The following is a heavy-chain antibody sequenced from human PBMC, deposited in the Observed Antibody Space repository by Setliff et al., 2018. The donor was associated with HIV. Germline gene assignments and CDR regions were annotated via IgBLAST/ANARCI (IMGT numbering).Heavy chain of an antibody. CDR2: ISYDGSNE. V-gene: IGHV3-30*04. CDR3: AGATYYDFWRGNLYGMDV. D-gene: IGHD3-3*01. J-gene: IGHJ6*02. Sequence: PGGSLRLSCAASGFTFSDYVMYWVRQAPGKGLEWVTVISYDGSNESYADSVKGRFTISRDNSKNTLYLQMNSLRAEDTAVYYCAGATYYDFWRGNLYGMDVWGQGTAVTVSS. CDR1: GFTFSDYV.